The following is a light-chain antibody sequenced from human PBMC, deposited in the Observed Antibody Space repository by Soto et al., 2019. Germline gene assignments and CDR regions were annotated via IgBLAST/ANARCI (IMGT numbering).Light chain of an antibody. CDR1: NSDVGGYNY. CDR3: SSYTSNYIVV. Sequence: QSALTQPPSASGSPGQSVAISCTGTNSDVGGYNYVSWYQHHPGKVPKLMIYEVTKRPSGVPDRFSGSKSGNTASLTVSGLQDEEDAEYYCSSYTSNYIVVLGGGTKLTVL. CDR2: EVT. V-gene: IGLV2-8*01. J-gene: IGLJ2*01.